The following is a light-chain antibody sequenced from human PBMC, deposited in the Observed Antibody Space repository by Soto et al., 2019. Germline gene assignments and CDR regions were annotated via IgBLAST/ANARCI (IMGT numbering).Light chain of an antibody. Sequence: DTQLTQSPSSMPASIGDRVTITCRASQDIRNYLNWYQQKPGKAPKLLIYDASNLETGVPSRFSGRGSGTDFTFTISSLQPEDVATYYCQQYDILPITFGQGTRLEIK. J-gene: IGKJ5*01. CDR2: DAS. CDR1: QDIRNY. V-gene: IGKV1-33*01. CDR3: QQYDILPIT.